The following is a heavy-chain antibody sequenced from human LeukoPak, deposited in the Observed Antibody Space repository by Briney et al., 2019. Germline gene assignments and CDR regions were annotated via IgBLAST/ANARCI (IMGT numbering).Heavy chain of an antibody. CDR1: GGSISSGGYY. D-gene: IGHD6-19*01. CDR3: ARAGSYRSGPWLGY. CDR2: IYHSGST. J-gene: IGHJ4*02. Sequence: PSQTLSLTCTVSGGSISSGGYYWSWIRQPPGKGLEWIGYIYHSGSTYYNPSLKSRVTISVDRSKNQFSLKLSSVTAADTAVYYCARAGSYRSGPWLGYWGQGTLVTVSS. V-gene: IGHV4-30-2*01.